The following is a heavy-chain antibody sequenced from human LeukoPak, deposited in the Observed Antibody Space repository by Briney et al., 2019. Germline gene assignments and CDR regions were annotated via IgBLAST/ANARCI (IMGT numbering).Heavy chain of an antibody. J-gene: IGHJ4*02. Sequence: PSETLSLTCTVSGDSTSIYYWNWIRQPPGKGLEWIGHIYDSGTTHYNPSLKSRVTISVDTSKNQFSLKLNSVTAADTAVYYCAREKGFGVVIPFGYWGQGTLVTVSS. CDR2: IYDSGTT. CDR1: GDSTSIYY. V-gene: IGHV4-59*01. CDR3: AREKGFGVVIPFGY. D-gene: IGHD3-3*01.